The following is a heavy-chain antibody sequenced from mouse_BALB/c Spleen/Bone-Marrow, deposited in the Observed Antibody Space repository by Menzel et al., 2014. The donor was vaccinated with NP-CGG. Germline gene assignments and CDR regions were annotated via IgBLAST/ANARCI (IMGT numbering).Heavy chain of an antibody. CDR1: GYSFTSYW. CDR3: ARVGLRLPYYFDY. V-gene: IGHV1S126*01. J-gene: IGHJ2*01. Sequence: QVQLQQSGPQVVRPGASVKISCKASGYSFTSYWMHWVKQRPGQGLEWIGMIDPSDSETRLNQKFKDEATLTVDKSSSTAYMQLSSPTSEDSAVYYCARVGLRLPYYFDYWGQGTTLTVSS. D-gene: IGHD1-2*01. CDR2: IDPSDSET.